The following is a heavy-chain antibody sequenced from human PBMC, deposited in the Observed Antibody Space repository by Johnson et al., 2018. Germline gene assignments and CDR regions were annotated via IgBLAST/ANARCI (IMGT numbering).Heavy chain of an antibody. CDR3: ARGHPQWLPPNDAFDI. Sequence: QVQLQESGPGLVKPSETLSLTCTVSGGSISDYYWSWIRQPPGKGLEWIGYIYYTGTTNYNPSLNGRGTLSVDTSKNQFSLKVISLTAADTAVYYCARGHPQWLPPNDAFDIWGQGTMVTVSS. V-gene: IGHV4-59*01. D-gene: IGHD6-19*01. CDR1: GGSISDYY. CDR2: IYYTGTT. J-gene: IGHJ3*02.